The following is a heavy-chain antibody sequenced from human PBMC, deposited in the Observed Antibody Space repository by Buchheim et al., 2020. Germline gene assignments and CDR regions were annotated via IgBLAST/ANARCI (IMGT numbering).Heavy chain of an antibody. CDR1: GFTFGTYD. V-gene: IGHV3-23*01. CDR2: LSGSTGGT. J-gene: IGHJ2*01. D-gene: IGHD2/OR15-2a*01. Sequence: EVQFLESGGGLIQPGGSLRLSCVASGFTFGTYDMSWVRQAPGTGLEWVSALSGSTGGTTYADSVKGRFTISSDTSKNTLFLQLSSLSPGDTAMYFCARVLRHWYFDLWGRGIL. CDR3: ARVLRHWYFDL.